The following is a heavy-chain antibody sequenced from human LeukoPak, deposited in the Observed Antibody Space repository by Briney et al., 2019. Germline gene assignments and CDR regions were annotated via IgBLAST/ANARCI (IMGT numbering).Heavy chain of an antibody. D-gene: IGHD4-11*01. J-gene: IGHJ5*02. CDR2: MNPNSGNT. CDR1: GYTFTSYD. CDR3: AKGRTVRNWFDP. Sequence: ASVKVSCKASGYTFTSYDINWVRQATGQGLEWMGWMNPNSGNTGYAQKFQGRVTMTRNTSISTAYMELSSLRSEDTAVYYCAKGRTVRNWFDPWGQGTLVTVSS. V-gene: IGHV1-8*01.